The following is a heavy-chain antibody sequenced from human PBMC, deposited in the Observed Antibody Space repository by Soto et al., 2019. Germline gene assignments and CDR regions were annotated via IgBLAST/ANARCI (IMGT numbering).Heavy chain of an antibody. Sequence: GGSLHISCKGAGYSFTSYWISWVRQMPGKGLEWMGIIYPGDSDARYSPSFAGQVTISVDKSITTAYLHWSSLEASDSAVYYCARQGDMAATPADAFDIWGQGTLVTVSS. CDR2: IYPGDSDA. J-gene: IGHJ3*02. CDR1: GYSFTSYW. D-gene: IGHD6-19*01. V-gene: IGHV5-51*01. CDR3: ARQGDMAATPADAFDI.